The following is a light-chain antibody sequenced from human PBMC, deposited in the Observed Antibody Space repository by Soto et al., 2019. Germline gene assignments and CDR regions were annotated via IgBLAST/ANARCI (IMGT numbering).Light chain of an antibody. J-gene: IGKJ5*01. Sequence: EIVMTQSPATLSVSPGERATLSCSASQSVSSNLAWYQQKPGQAPRLLIYGASTRATGIPARFSGSGSGTEFTLTISRLEPEDFAVYYCQQYGTSRHGTFGQGTRLEIK. CDR2: GAS. V-gene: IGKV3-15*01. CDR3: QQYGTSRHGT. CDR1: QSVSSN.